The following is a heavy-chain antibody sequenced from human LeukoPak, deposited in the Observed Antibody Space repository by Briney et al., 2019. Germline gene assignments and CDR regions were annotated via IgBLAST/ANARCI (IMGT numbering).Heavy chain of an antibody. Sequence: PSETLSLTCTVSGGSISSYYWSWIRQPPGKGLEWIGYIYYSGSTNYNPSLKSRVTISVDTSKNQFSLKLSSVTAADTAVYYCARGPPGYSNYPDYWGQGTLVTVSS. CDR2: IYYSGST. V-gene: IGHV4-59*01. D-gene: IGHD4-11*01. J-gene: IGHJ4*02. CDR1: GGSISSYY. CDR3: ARGPPGYSNYPDY.